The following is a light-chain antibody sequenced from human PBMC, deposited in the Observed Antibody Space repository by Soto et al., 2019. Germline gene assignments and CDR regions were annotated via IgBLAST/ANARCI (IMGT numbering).Light chain of an antibody. CDR1: GSNVGSNY. V-gene: IGLV1-40*01. J-gene: IGLJ2*01. CDR2: GNN. Sequence: QSVLTQPPSMSAAPGQKVTITCFGSGSNVGSNYVSWFRQLPGTAPKLLIYGNNNRPSGVPDRFSGSKSGTSASLAITGLQTEDETDYYCQSYDSSLSGSVFGGGTKVTVL. CDR3: QSYDSSLSGSV.